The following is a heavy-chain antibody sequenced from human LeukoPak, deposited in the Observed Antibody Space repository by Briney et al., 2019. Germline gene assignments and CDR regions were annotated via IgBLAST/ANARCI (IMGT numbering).Heavy chain of an antibody. D-gene: IGHD6-13*01. CDR1: GFTFSSYA. V-gene: IGHV3-23*01. CDR3: AKDLWGIAAAGKPDAFDI. Sequence: PGGSLRLSCAASGFTFSSYAMSWVRQAPGKGLEWVSAISGSGGSTYYADSVKGRFTISRDNSKNTLYLQMNSLRAEDTAVYYCAKDLWGIAAAGKPDAFDIWGQGTMVTVSS. J-gene: IGHJ3*02. CDR2: ISGSGGST.